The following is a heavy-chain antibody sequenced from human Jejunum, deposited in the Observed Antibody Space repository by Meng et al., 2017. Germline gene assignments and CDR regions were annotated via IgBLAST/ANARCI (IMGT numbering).Heavy chain of an antibody. J-gene: IGHJ4*02. CDR3: AREWSGSYRHFDY. CDR2: IHHSGST. D-gene: IGHD1-26*01. CDR1: GGSNSTSDW. Sequence: LLESGPGPLQPAGTLSPTLSVSGGSNSTSDWWGWVRQPPGKGLEWIGEIHHSGSTNYNPSLKSRVTISVDKSKNQFSLKLNSVTAADTAVYYCAREWSGSYRHFDYWGQGTLVTVSS. V-gene: IGHV4-4*02.